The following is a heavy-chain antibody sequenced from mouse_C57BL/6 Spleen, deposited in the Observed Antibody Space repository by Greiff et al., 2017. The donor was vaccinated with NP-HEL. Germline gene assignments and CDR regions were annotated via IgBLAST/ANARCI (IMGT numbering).Heavy chain of an antibody. CDR1: GYTFTSYW. CDR3: ARRGRAMDY. J-gene: IGHJ4*01. V-gene: IGHV1-69*01. CDR2: IDPSDSYT. Sequence: VQLQQPGAELVMPGASVKLSCKASGYTFTSYWMHWVKQRPGQGLEWIGEIDPSDSYTNYNQKFKGKSTLTVDKSSSTAYMQLSSLTSEDSAVYYCARRGRAMDYWGQGTSVTVSS.